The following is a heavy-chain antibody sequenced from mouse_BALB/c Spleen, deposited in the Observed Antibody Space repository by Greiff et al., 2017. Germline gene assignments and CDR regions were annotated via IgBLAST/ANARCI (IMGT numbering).Heavy chain of an antibody. CDR2: IYPGDGDT. V-gene: IGHV1-80*01. D-gene: IGHD2-10*01. CDR3: ARSYYGYYAMDY. Sequence: QVQLQQSGAELVRPGSSVKISCKASGYAFSSYWMNWVKQRPGQGLEWIGQIYPGDGDTNYNGKFKGKATLTAHKSSSTAYMQLSSLTSEDSAVYFCARSYYGYYAMDYWGQGTSVTVSS. CDR1: GYAFSSYW. J-gene: IGHJ4*01.